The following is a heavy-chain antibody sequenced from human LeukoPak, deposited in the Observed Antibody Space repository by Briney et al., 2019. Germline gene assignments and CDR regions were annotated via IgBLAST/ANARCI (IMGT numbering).Heavy chain of an antibody. CDR3: ARNLMTKYYYYMDV. Sequence: SETLSLTCTVSGGSISSYFWSWILQPPGKGLEWIGNIFYSGSTNYNPSLKSRVTISVDTSKNQFSLKLSSVTAADTAVYYCARNLMTKYYYYMDVWGKGTTVTVSS. D-gene: IGHD2-8*01. J-gene: IGHJ6*03. CDR2: IFYSGST. V-gene: IGHV4-59*01. CDR1: GGSISSYF.